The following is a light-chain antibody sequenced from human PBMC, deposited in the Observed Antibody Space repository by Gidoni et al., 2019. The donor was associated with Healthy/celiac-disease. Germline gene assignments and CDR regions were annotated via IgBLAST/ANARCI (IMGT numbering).Light chain of an antibody. Sequence: EIVLTQSPATLSLSPGDRATLSCRASQSVRSYLAWYQQKPGQAPRLLIYDASNRATGIPARFSGSGSGTDFTLTISSLEPEDFAVYYCQQRSNWSWTFGQGTKVEIK. CDR3: QQRSNWSWT. CDR1: QSVRSY. J-gene: IGKJ1*01. CDR2: DAS. V-gene: IGKV3-11*01.